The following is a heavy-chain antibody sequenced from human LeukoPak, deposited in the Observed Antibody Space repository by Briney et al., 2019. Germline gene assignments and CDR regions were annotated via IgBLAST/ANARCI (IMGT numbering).Heavy chain of an antibody. J-gene: IGHJ6*02. CDR2: IYYSGST. V-gene: IGHV4-30-4*01. Sequence: PSETLSLTCTVSGGSNSSGDYYWGWIRQPPGKGLEWIGYIYYSGSTYYNPSLKSRVTISVDTSKNQFSLKLSSVTAADTAVYYCARDTAMLSTYYYYGMDVWGQGTTVTVSS. CDR1: GGSNSSGDYY. CDR3: ARDTAMLSTYYYYGMDV. D-gene: IGHD5-18*01.